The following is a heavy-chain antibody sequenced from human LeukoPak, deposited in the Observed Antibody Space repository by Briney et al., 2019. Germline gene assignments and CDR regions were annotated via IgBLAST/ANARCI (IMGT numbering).Heavy chain of an antibody. Sequence: GGSLRLSCAASGFTFSSYWMHWVRQAPGKGLVWVSRINSDGGSTSYADSVKGRFTISRDNAKNTLYLQMNSLRAEDTAVYYCGRVLWPYYYYYGMDVWGKGTTVTVSS. D-gene: IGHD2-21*01. J-gene: IGHJ6*04. V-gene: IGHV3-74*01. CDR3: GRVLWPYYYYYGMDV. CDR1: GFTFSSYW. CDR2: INSDGGST.